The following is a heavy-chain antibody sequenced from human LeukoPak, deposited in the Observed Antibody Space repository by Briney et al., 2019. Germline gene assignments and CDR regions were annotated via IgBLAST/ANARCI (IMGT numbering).Heavy chain of an antibody. D-gene: IGHD2-15*01. CDR1: GGTFSSYA. Sequence: GASVKVSCKASGGTFSSYAISWVRQAPGQGLEWMGGIIPIFGTANYAQKFQGRATITADESTSTAYMELSSLRSEDTAVYYCARAYCSGGSCYPFYYGMDVWGKGTTVTVSS. CDR3: ARAYCSGGSCYPFYYGMDV. J-gene: IGHJ6*04. V-gene: IGHV1-69*13. CDR2: IIPIFGTA.